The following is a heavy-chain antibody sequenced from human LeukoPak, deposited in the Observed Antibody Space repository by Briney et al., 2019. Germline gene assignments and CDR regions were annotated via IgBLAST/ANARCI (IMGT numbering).Heavy chain of an antibody. CDR2: IKQDATTK. Sequence: GGSLRLSCAASGFTFTNPWMAWVRQAPGKGLEWVANIKQDATTKHYADSLKGRFTISRDNPKNSLYLQMNNLRADDTAVYYCTRDTEGTLDYWGQGILVTVAS. D-gene: IGHD2-8*02. V-gene: IGHV3-7*01. J-gene: IGHJ4*02. CDR3: TRDTEGTLDY. CDR1: GFTFTNPW.